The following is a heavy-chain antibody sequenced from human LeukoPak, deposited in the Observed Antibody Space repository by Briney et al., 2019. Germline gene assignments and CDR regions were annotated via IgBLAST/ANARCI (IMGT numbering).Heavy chain of an antibody. J-gene: IGHJ4*02. Sequence: SETLSLTCTVSGGSISNTFYYWGWIRQPPGKGLEWIGSINYSGSTYYNPSLKSRVTISIDTSKNQFSLNLSSVAAADTAVYYCARRRFVRGPDVVNPFDCWVQATMVAVPS. CDR1: GGSISNTFYY. CDR3: ARRRFVRGPDVVNPFDC. D-gene: IGHD2-8*01. V-gene: IGHV4-39*01. CDR2: INYSGST.